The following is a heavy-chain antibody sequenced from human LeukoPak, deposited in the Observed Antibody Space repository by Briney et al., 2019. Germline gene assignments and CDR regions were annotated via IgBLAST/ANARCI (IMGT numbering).Heavy chain of an antibody. D-gene: IGHD6-6*01. CDR1: GFTFSSYA. Sequence: GASLRLSCAASGFTFSSYAMSWVRQAPGKGLEWVSGISGSGGSTSYADSVKGRFTISGDNSNNTLYLQMNSLRADDTALYHCAKGRFGSSYYFDYWGQGTLVTVSS. CDR3: AKGRFGSSYYFDY. CDR2: ISGSGGST. V-gene: IGHV3-23*01. J-gene: IGHJ4*02.